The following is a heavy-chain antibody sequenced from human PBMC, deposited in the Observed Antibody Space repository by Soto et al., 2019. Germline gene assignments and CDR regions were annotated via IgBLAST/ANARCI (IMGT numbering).Heavy chain of an antibody. CDR2: IKSKTDGGTT. CDR1: GFILSDCA. CDR3: TTDKYDFWSGYRDY. D-gene: IGHD3-3*01. Sequence: PGGSLRLSCATSGFILSDCAMNWVRQAPGKGLEWVGRIKSKTDGGTTDYAAPVKGRFTISRDDSKNTLYLQMNSLKTEDTAVYYCTTDKYDFWSGYRDYWGQGTLVTVS. V-gene: IGHV3-15*07. J-gene: IGHJ4*02.